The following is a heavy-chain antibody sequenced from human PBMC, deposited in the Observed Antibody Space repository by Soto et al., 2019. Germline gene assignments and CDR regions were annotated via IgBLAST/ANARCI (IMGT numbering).Heavy chain of an antibody. D-gene: IGHD3-10*01. J-gene: IGHJ4*02. CDR1: GGSISSGGYY. CDR2: IYYSGST. V-gene: IGHV4-31*03. CDR3: ARLTSGPVYFDY. Sequence: SETLSLTCTVSGGSISSGGYYWSWIRQHPGKGLEWIGYIYYSGSTYYNPSLKSRVTISVDTSKNQFSLKLSSVTAADTAVYYCARLTSGPVYFDYWGQGTLVTVSS.